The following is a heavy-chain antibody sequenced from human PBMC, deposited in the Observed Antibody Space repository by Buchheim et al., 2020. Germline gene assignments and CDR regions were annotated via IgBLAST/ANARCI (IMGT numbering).Heavy chain of an antibody. J-gene: IGHJ4*02. V-gene: IGHV4-30-4*01. Sequence: QVQLQESGPGLVKPSQTLSLTCTVSGGSISSGDYYWSWIRQPPGKGLEWIGYIYYSGSTYYNPSLKSRVNITVDKSKNQFSLKLSSVTAADTAVYYCARVSGSYSGYEKEFDYWGQGTL. CDR3: ARVSGSYSGYEKEFDY. CDR2: IYYSGST. D-gene: IGHD5-12*01. CDR1: GGSISSGDYY.